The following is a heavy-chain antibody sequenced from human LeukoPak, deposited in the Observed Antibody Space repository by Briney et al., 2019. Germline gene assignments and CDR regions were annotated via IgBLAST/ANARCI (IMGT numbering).Heavy chain of an antibody. V-gene: IGHV1-8*02. D-gene: IGHD3-10*01. J-gene: IGHJ4*02. CDR2: MNPNSGNT. CDR3: ARVTVIYGSGGFGY. CDR1: GYTFTNYD. Sequence: GASVKVSCKASGYTFTNYDINWVRQATGQGLEWMGWMNPNSGNTGYAQKFQGRVTMTRNTSISTAYMELSSLRSEDTAVYYCARVTVIYGSGGFGYWGQGTLVTVSS.